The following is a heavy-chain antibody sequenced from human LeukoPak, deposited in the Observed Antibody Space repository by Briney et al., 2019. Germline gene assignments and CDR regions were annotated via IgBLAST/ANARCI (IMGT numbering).Heavy chain of an antibody. Sequence: GGSLRLSCTASGFTFGDYAMSWVRQAPGKGLEWVGFIRNKAYGGSTEYAASVKGRLTISRDDSKSIAYLQMNSLKTEDTAVYYCTRDVRRGYSYGIDYWGQGTLVTVSS. CDR3: TRDVRRGYSYGIDY. CDR2: IRNKAYGGST. D-gene: IGHD5-18*01. J-gene: IGHJ4*02. CDR1: GFTFGDYA. V-gene: IGHV3-49*04.